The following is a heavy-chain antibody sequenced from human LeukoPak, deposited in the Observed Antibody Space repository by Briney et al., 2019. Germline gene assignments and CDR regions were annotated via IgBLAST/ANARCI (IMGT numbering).Heavy chain of an antibody. CDR2: INHSGST. D-gene: IGHD3-10*01. CDR3: ARQIGAPGFDY. J-gene: IGHJ4*02. V-gene: IGHV4-34*01. CDR1: GGSFSGYY. Sequence: PSETLSLTCAVYGGSFSGYYWSWIRQPPGKGLEWIGEINHSGSTNYNPSLKSRVTIFVDTAKNQFSLRLNSVTAADTAVYYCARQIGAPGFDYWGQGTLVTVSS.